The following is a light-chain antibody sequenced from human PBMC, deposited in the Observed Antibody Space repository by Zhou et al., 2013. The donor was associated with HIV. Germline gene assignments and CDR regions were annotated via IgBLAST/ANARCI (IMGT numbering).Light chain of an antibody. CDR3: QQSYSSSWT. CDR1: QSISSS. J-gene: IGKJ1*01. Sequence: DIQMTQSPSSLSASVGDSVTITCRASQSISSSLNWYHQKPGKAPKLLIYAASSLQSGVPSRFSGSGSGTDFTLTISSLQPEDFATYYCQQSYSSSWTFGQGT. V-gene: IGKV1-39*01. CDR2: AAS.